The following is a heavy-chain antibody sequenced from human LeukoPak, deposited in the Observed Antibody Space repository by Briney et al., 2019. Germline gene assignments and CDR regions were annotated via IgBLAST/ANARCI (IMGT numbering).Heavy chain of an antibody. J-gene: IGHJ4*02. D-gene: IGHD6-13*01. CDR3: AKPYSSSWYYFDY. CDR2: ISYDGSNK. V-gene: IGHV3-30*18. Sequence: PGGSLRLSCAAPGFTFSSYGMHWVRQAPGKRLEWVAVISYDGSNKYYADSVKCRFTISRDNSKNTLYLKMNSLRAEDTAVYYCAKPYSSSWYYFDYWGQGTLVTVSS. CDR1: GFTFSSYG.